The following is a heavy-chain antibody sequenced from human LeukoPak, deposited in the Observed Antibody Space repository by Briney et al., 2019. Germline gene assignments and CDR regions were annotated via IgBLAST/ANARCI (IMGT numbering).Heavy chain of an antibody. J-gene: IGHJ3*02. CDR3: AGDRGSPLAFDI. CDR2: IYSTGST. CDR1: GGSISGYY. D-gene: IGHD3-10*01. Sequence: PSETLSLTCTVSGGSISGYYWTWIRQPAGKGLEWIGRIYSTGSTNYNPSLKSRVTMSVDTSKNQFSLKLSSVTAADTAVYYCAGDRGSPLAFDIWGQGTMVTVSS. V-gene: IGHV4-4*07.